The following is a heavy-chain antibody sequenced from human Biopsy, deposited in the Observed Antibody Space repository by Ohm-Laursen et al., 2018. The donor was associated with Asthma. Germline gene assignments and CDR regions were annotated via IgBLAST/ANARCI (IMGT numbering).Heavy chain of an antibody. V-gene: IGHV1-18*01. D-gene: IGHD3-10*01. Sequence: ASVKVSCKTSGYTFNSAGITWVRQAPGQGLEWMGWISVYNGNTKVAQKLQDRVTMITDTSTSTAYMGLRSLRSDDTAVYFCARAVDYSHYYGIDVWGQGTTATVS. J-gene: IGHJ6*02. CDR3: ARAVDYSHYYGIDV. CDR1: GYTFNSAG. CDR2: ISVYNGNT.